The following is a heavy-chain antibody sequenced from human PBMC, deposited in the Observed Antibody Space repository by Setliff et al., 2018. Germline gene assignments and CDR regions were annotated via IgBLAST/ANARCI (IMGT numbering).Heavy chain of an antibody. D-gene: IGHD6-19*01. J-gene: IGHJ6*03. Sequence: SETLSLTCTVSGGSISSYYWSWIRQPAGKGLEWIGHIYIGGSANYNPSLKSRVTMSIDTSKNQFSLKLNSVTAADMAVYYCAREQWLDPPGYYYMDVWAEGTTVTDSS. CDR3: AREQWLDPPGYYYMDV. V-gene: IGHV4-4*07. CDR1: GGSISSYY. CDR2: IYIGGSA.